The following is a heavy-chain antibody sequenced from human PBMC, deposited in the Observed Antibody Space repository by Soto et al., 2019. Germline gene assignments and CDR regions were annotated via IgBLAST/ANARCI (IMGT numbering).Heavy chain of an antibody. V-gene: IGHV3-11*05. CDR1: GFTFSDYY. J-gene: IGHJ4*02. CDR2: ISSSSSYT. D-gene: IGHD3-10*01. CDR3: ARDHSYYYGSGSHT. Sequence: PGGSLRLSCAASGFTFSDYYMSWIRQAPGKGLEWVSYISSSSSYTNYADSVKGRFTISRDNAKNSLYLQMNSLRAEDTAVYYCARDHSYYYGSGSHTGGQGTLVTVSS.